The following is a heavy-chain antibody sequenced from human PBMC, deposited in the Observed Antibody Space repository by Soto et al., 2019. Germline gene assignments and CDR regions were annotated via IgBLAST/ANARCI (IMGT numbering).Heavy chain of an antibody. CDR1: GYSFASYW. V-gene: IGHV5-10-1*01. J-gene: IGHJ4*02. Sequence: PGESLKLSCQGSGYSFASYWITLVRQKPGKGLEWMGRIDPSDSQTYYSPSFRGHVTISVTKSITTVFLQWSSLRASDTAMYYCARQIYDSDTGPNFQYYFDSWGQGTPVIVSS. D-gene: IGHD3-22*01. CDR2: IDPSDSQT. CDR3: ARQIYDSDTGPNFQYYFDS.